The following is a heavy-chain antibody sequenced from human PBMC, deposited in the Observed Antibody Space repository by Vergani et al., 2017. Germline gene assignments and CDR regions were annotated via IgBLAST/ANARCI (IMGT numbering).Heavy chain of an antibody. V-gene: IGHV3-23*04. Sequence: EVQLVESGGGLVQPGGSLRLSCAASGFTFSSYAMSWVRQAPGKGLEWVLAISGSGGSTYYADSVKGRFTISRDNSKNTLYLQMNSLRAEDTAVYYCAKAGQDTIFGVVIIPIDYWGQGTLVTVSS. CDR1: GFTFSSYA. CDR3: AKAGQDTIFGVVIIPIDY. CDR2: ISGSGGST. J-gene: IGHJ4*02. D-gene: IGHD3-3*01.